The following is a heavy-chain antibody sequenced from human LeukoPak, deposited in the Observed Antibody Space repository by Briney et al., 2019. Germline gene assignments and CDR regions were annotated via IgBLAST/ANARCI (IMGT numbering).Heavy chain of an antibody. CDR1: GFTFSSYS. CDR2: ISSSSSYI. Sequence: GGSLRLSCAASGFTFSSYSMNWVRQAPGKGLEWVLSISSSSSYIYYADSVKGRFTISRDNAKNSLYLQMNSLRAEDTAVYYCARVREGFSFYYGMDVWGQGTTVTVSS. J-gene: IGHJ6*02. CDR3: ARVREGFSFYYGMDV. V-gene: IGHV3-21*01. D-gene: IGHD3-16*02.